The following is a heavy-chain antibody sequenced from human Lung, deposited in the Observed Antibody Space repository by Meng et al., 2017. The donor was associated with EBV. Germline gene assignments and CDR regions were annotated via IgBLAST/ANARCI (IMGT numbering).Heavy chain of an antibody. CDR2: FDYTGST. J-gene: IGHJ4*02. CDR1: CYFISSCFY. Sequence: PAWGQVMQKRSATMVLSGASSCYFISSCFYWVWIGPRTGRGLVWIGSFDYTGSTYYSPFNRSLVTISVDSSKNLFFLMLSSVTAADTVVYYGAEGKLSGYRYFDYWGQGTLVTVSS. CDR3: AEGKLSGYRYFDY. V-gene: IGHV4-38-2*01. D-gene: IGHD3-3*01.